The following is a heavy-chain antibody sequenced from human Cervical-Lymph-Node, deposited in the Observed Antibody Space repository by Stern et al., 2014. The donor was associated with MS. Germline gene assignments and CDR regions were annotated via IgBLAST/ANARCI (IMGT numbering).Heavy chain of an antibody. CDR2: IGGNGLST. CDR3: ASPFRGGPL. CDR1: GFTFSSYA. Sequence: MQLVQSGGGLVQPGGSLTLSCVASGFTFSSYAMTWVRQAPGKGLEWIAGIGGNGLSTYYTDSVKGRFTISRDNSKNTVYLQMNSLRAEDTAVYYCASPFRGGPLWGPGTLVTISS. J-gene: IGHJ4*02. V-gene: IGHV3-23*04. D-gene: IGHD3-10*01.